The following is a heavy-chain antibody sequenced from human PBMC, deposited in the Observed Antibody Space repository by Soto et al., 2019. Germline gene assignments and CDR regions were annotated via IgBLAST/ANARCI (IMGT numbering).Heavy chain of an antibody. CDR2: ISGSGDST. V-gene: IGHV3-23*01. CDR3: AKLDSGWYDY. CDR1: GFTFSSYA. J-gene: IGHJ4*02. D-gene: IGHD6-19*01. Sequence: PGGSLRLSCAASGFTFSSYAMSWVRQAPGRGLEWVSAISGSGDSTYYADSVKGRFTISRDNSKNTLYLQMNSLRAEDTAVYYCAKLDSGWYDYWGQGTLVTVSS.